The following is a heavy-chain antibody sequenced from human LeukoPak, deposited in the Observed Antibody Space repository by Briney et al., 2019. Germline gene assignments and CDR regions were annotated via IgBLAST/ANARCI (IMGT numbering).Heavy chain of an antibody. J-gene: IGHJ6*03. V-gene: IGHV4-38-2*02. Sequence: SETLSLTCSGSKYSISNSLYWGWLRQPPGKGLEWIGSIYRSGSTFYNPSLKSRVTISLDTSKNQFSLKLSSVTAADTAVYFSARGTYGYYMDVWGKGTTVTVSS. CDR3: ARGTYGYYMDV. D-gene: IGHD4-17*01. CDR2: IYRSGST. CDR1: KYSISNSLY.